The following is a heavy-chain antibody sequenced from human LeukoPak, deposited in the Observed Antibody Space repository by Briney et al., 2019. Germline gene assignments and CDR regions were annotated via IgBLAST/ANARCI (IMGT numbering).Heavy chain of an antibody. J-gene: IGHJ4*02. CDR2: IHHSGTT. D-gene: IGHD6-13*01. V-gene: IGHV4-38-2*02. Sequence: SETLSLTCTVSGYSIIIGYYWGWIRQPPGKGLEWIGTIHHSGTTYYNPSLKSRVTLSADTSRNQFSLKLSSVTAADTAVYYCVREVGYTQGRGYWGPGTLVTISS. CDR1: GYSIIIGYY. CDR3: VREVGYTQGRGY.